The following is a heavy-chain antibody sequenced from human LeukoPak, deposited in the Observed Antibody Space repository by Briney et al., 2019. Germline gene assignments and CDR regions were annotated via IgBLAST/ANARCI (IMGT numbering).Heavy chain of an antibody. CDR3: ARLVVRGPDYYYYYMDV. Sequence: SETLSLTCAVYGGSFSGYYWSWIRQPPGKGLEWIGEINHSGSTNYNPSLKSRVTISVDTSKNQFSLRLSSVTAADTAVYYCARLVVRGPDYYYYYMDVWGKGTTVTISS. D-gene: IGHD3-10*01. J-gene: IGHJ6*03. V-gene: IGHV4-34*01. CDR1: GGSFSGYY. CDR2: INHSGST.